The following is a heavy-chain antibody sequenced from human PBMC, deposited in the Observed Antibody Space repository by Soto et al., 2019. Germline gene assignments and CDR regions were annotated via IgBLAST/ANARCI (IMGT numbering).Heavy chain of an antibody. V-gene: IGHV4-4*02. CDR2: IYHSGST. CDR1: GGSISSSNW. D-gene: IGHD4-17*01. CDR3: ARDGDYGDAFDI. J-gene: IGHJ3*02. Sequence: SETLSLTCAVSGGSISSSNWWSWVRQPPGKGLEWIGEIYHSGSTNYNPSLKSRVTMSVDKSKNRFSLKLSSVTAADTAVYYCARDGDYGDAFDIWGQGTMVTVSS.